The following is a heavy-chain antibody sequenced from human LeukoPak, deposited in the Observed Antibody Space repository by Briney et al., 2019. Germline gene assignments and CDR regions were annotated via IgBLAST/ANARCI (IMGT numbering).Heavy chain of an antibody. J-gene: IGHJ3*02. CDR2: IYYSGST. V-gene: IGHV4-30-4*01. Sequence: SETLSLTCTVSGGSISSGDYYWSWIRQPPGKGLEWIGYIYYSGSTYYNPSLKSRVTISVDTSKNQFSLKLSSVTAADKAVYYCARVRWLNNDAFDIWGQGTMVTVSS. CDR1: GGSISSGDYY. D-gene: IGHD4-17*01. CDR3: ARVRWLNNDAFDI.